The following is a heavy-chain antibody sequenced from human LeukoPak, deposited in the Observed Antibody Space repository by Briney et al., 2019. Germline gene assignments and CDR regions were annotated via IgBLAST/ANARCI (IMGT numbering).Heavy chain of an antibody. Sequence: GGSLRLSCAASGFTFSDYWMHWVRQTPGKGLVWVSRISYDGGGTNYAESVKGRFTISRDSAKNTLYLQMNSLRVEDTAVYYCVRNMVRGVVYFDSWGQGALVTVSS. D-gene: IGHD3-10*01. CDR2: ISYDGGGT. CDR1: GFTFSDYW. J-gene: IGHJ4*02. CDR3: VRNMVRGVVYFDS. V-gene: IGHV3-74*01.